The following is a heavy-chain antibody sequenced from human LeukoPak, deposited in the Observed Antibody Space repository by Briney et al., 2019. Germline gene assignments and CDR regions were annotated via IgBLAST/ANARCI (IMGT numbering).Heavy chain of an antibody. CDR2: INHSGST. CDR3: ARALSLKWLRYSNWFDP. V-gene: IGHV4-34*01. D-gene: IGHD5-12*01. J-gene: IGHJ5*02. Sequence: PGGSLRLSCAASGFTFSSYAMSWIRQPPGKGLEWIGEINHSGSTNYNPSLKSRVTISVDTSKNQFSLKLSSVTAADTAVYYCARALSLKWLRYSNWFDPWGQGTLVTVSS. CDR1: GFTFSSYA.